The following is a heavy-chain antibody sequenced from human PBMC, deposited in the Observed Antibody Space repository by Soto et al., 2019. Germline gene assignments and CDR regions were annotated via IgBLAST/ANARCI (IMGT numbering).Heavy chain of an antibody. V-gene: IGHV1-69*06. D-gene: IGHD2-2*02. Sequence: QVQLVQSGAEVKTPGSSLKVSCKVSGSRFSNYVISWVRQAPGHGLEWLGRIIPIFNSTKYAQSFQGRVTITADKSTSTASLELSSLRSGDTAVYYCAREGRGKKAGYNGLVSLGYWGQGTLVTVSS. J-gene: IGHJ4*02. CDR3: AREGRGKKAGYNGLVSLGY. CDR2: IIPIFNST. CDR1: GSRFSNYV.